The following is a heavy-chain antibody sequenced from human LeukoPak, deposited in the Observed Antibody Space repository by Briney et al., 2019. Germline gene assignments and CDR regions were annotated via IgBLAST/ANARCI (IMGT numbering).Heavy chain of an antibody. CDR1: GFTFSSYS. V-gene: IGHV3-21*01. J-gene: IGHJ4*02. CDR2: ISISSGYI. D-gene: IGHD3-16*01. Sequence: GGSLRLSCAASGFTFSSYSMNWVRQAPGKGLEWVSSISISSGYIYYADSVKGRFTISRDNAKNSLYLQMNSLRAEDTAVYYCARVLYGMPTFGYWGQGTLVTVSS. CDR3: ARVLYGMPTFGY.